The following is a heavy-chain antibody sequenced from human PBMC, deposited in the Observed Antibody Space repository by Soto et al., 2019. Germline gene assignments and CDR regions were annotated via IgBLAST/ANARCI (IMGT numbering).Heavy chain of an antibody. J-gene: IGHJ6*02. D-gene: IGHD6-13*01. CDR2: IIPIVDTT. CDR1: GGTFSTYG. V-gene: IGHV1-69*06. CDR3: AVEEATAATRGMDD. Sequence: QVQLVQSGAEVKKPGYSVKVSCKASGGTFSTYGINWVRQAPGQGLEWMGGIIPIVDTTNYAQKFQGKFTLTAEKAKSTVYMELSRMRSEDAAVHYCAVEEATAATRGMDDWGQGTTVTVSS.